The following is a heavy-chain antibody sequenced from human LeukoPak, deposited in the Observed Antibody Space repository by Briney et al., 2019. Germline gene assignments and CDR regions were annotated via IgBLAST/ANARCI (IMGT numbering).Heavy chain of an antibody. Sequence: PGGSLRLSCAASGFTFSSYAMSWVRQAPGKGLEWVSAISGSGGSTYYADSVKGRFTISRDNSKNTLYLQMNSLRAEDTAVYYCAITLEDYYYGMDVLGQGTTVTVSS. CDR2: ISGSGGST. V-gene: IGHV3-23*01. CDR1: GFTFSSYA. J-gene: IGHJ6*02. CDR3: AITLEDYYYGMDV.